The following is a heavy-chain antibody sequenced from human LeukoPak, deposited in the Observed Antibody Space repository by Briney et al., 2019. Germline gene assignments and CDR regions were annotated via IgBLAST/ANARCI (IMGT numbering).Heavy chain of an antibody. J-gene: IGHJ3*02. CDR1: GGSISSYY. CDR2: IYYSGRT. V-gene: IGHV4-59*08. D-gene: IGHD6-13*01. Sequence: PSGTLSLTCTVSGGSISSYYWSWVRQPPGKGLEGIGYIYYSGRTKYNPSLKSRGTISVEKYKNKFSLKLSSVTAADTAVYYCARHAPYSSSRDDAFDIWGQGTMVTVSS. CDR3: ARHAPYSSSRDDAFDI.